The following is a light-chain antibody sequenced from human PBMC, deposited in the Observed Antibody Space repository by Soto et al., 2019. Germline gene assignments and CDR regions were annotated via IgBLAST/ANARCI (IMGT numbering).Light chain of an antibody. CDR2: KNN. CDR3: AAWDDSLSDVV. CDR1: SSNIGINY. Sequence: QSVLTQPPSASGTPGQRVTISCSGSSSNIGINYVFWYQHLPGTAPKLLMSKNNQRPSGVPDRFSGSKSGTSASLAISGLRSEDEADYYCAAWDDSLSDVVFGGGTKLTVL. V-gene: IGLV1-47*01. J-gene: IGLJ2*01.